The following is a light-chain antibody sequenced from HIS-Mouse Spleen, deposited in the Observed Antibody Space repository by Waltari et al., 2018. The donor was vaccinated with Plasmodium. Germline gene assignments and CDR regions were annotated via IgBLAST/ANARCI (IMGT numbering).Light chain of an antibody. Sequence: EIVLTQSPGTLSLSPGDRATLSCRASQSVSSNYLDWYQQKPGQAPSVLIYGAYSRATGSPDRFSGSGSGTDFTLTISRLEPEDFAVYYCQQYGSSPYTFGQGTKLEIK. V-gene: IGKV3-20*01. J-gene: IGKJ2*01. CDR2: GAY. CDR3: QQYGSSPYT. CDR1: QSVSSNY.